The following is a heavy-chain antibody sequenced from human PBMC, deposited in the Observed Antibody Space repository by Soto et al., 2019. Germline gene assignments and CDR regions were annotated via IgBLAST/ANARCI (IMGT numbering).Heavy chain of an antibody. V-gene: IGHV3-72*01. CDR1: GFTSSDHY. CDR2: TANKRSRYTT. CDR3: ASAGSGHGLDV. J-gene: IGHJ6*02. Sequence: EVELVESGGGLVQAGGSLRVSCGVSGFTSSDHYMDWVRQAPGKGLEWVGRTANKRSRYTTEYAASVKGRFIISRDESKHSVYLQMTSLKLEDTAVYYWASAGSGHGLDVWGQGTTVTVSS. D-gene: IGHD3-10*01.